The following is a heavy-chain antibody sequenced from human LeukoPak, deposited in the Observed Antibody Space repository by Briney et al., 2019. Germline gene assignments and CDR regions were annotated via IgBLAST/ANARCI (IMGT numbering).Heavy chain of an antibody. CDR2: INHSVST. D-gene: IGHD3-10*02. CDR3: ARYLVRVRRLFADY. J-gene: IGHJ4*02. CDR1: GYSISSGYY. V-gene: IGHV4-38-2*01. Sequence: SETLSPTCAVSGYSISSGYYWGWIRQPPGKGREWFGNINHSVSTYYNPSLNSRGTISVDTSKIQFSLMLSYVTAADTGVYCCARYLVRVRRLFADYWGQGTLVTVSS.